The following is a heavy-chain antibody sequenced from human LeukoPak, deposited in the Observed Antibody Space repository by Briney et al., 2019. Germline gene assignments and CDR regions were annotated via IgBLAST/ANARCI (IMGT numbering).Heavy chain of an antibody. D-gene: IGHD2-8*01. V-gene: IGHV6-1*01. J-gene: IGHJ2*01. CDR2: TYYRSRWYS. CDR3: ARTKGHLDL. CDR1: GDSVSSTNAA. Sequence: SQTLSLTCAISGDSVSSTNAAWNWIRQSPSRGLEWLGRTYYRSRWYSEYARSVKSQITIDPDTSKNQFSLQLNSVTPEDAAVYYCARTKGHLDLWGRGTLVTVSS.